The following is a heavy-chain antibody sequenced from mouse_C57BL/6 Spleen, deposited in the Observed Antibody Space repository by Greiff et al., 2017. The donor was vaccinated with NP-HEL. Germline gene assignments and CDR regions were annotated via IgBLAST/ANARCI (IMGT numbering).Heavy chain of an antibody. V-gene: IGHV1-55*01. CDR1: GYTFTSYW. CDR2: IYPGSGST. CDR3: ARRGCYDYDRGFAY. J-gene: IGHJ3*01. D-gene: IGHD2-4*01. Sequence: QVQLQQPGAELVKPGASVKMSCKASGYTFTSYWITWVKQRPGQGLEWIGDIYPGSGSTNYNEKFKSKATLTVDTSSSTAYMQLSSLTSEDSAVYYCARRGCYDYDRGFAYWGQGTLVTVSA.